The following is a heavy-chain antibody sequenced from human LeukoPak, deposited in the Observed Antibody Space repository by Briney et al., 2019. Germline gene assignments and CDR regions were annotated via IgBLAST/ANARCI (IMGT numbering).Heavy chain of an antibody. D-gene: IGHD2-21*01. CDR2: IYHSGST. CDR3: AREDYSFTSGAFDI. Sequence: SETLSLTCTVSGGSISSGGYYWSWIRQPPGKGLEWIGYIYHSGSTYYNPSLKSRVTISVDRSKNQFSLKLSSVTAADTAVYYCAREDYSFTSGAFDIWGQGTMVTVSS. V-gene: IGHV4-30-2*01. CDR1: GGSISSGGYY. J-gene: IGHJ3*02.